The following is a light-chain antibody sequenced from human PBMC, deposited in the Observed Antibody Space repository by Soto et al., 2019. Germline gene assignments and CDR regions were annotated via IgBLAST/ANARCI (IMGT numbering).Light chain of an antibody. J-gene: IGKJ1*01. CDR3: QQYGSSGT. CDR1: ERISNN. V-gene: IGKV3-20*01. CDR2: DAS. Sequence: EIVMTQSPDTMSVSPGEGATLSCRASERISNNLAWYQQKRGQVPRLLIYDASNRATGIPDRFSGSGSGTDFTLTISRLEPEDFAVYQQYGSSGTFGQGTKVDIK.